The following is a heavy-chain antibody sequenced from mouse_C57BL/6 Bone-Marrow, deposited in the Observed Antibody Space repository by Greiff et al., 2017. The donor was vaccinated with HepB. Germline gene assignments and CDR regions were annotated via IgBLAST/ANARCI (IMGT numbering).Heavy chain of an antibody. V-gene: IGHV5-6*01. Sequence: EVQLVESGGDLVKPGGSLKLSCAASGFTFSSYGMSWVRQTPDKRLEWVATISSGGSYTYYPDSVKGRFTISRDNAKNTLYLQMSSLKSKDTAMYYCARQKAYWGQGTLVTVSA. CDR2: ISSGGSYT. J-gene: IGHJ3*01. CDR1: GFTFSSYG. CDR3: ARQKAY.